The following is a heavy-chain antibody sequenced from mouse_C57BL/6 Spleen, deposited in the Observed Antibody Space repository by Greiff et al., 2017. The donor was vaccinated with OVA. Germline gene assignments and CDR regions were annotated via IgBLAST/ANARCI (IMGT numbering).Heavy chain of an antibody. CDR3: ARGGNPDWYFDV. Sequence: QVQLQQPGAELVRPGSSVKLSCKASGYTFTSYWMHWVKQRPIQGLEWIGNIDPSDSETHYNQKFKDKATLTVDKSSSTAYMQLSSLTSEDSAVYFCARGGNPDWYFDVWGTGTTVTVSS. J-gene: IGHJ1*03. CDR2: IDPSDSET. CDR1: GYTFTSYW. V-gene: IGHV1-52*01.